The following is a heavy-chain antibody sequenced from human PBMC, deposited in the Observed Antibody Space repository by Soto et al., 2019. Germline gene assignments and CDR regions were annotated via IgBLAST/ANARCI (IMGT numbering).Heavy chain of an antibody. CDR1: GGSFSGYY. D-gene: IGHD2-2*01. CDR2: INHSGST. CDR3: ARFHPAATDDY. Sequence: LSLTCAVYGGSFSGYYWSWIRQPPGKGLEWIGEINHSGSTNYNPSLKSRVTISVDTSKNQFSLKLSSVTAADTAVYYCARFHPAATDDYWGQGTLVTVSS. V-gene: IGHV4-34*01. J-gene: IGHJ4*02.